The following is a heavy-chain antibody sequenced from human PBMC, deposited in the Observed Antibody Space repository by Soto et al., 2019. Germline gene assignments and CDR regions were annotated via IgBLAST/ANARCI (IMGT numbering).Heavy chain of an antibody. CDR2: TYYRSKWYN. V-gene: IGHV6-1*01. CDR1: GDSVSSNSAA. J-gene: IGHJ6*02. CDR3: ARAHMVVVPAAIGAPYYYYGMDV. D-gene: IGHD2-2*01. Sequence: QTLSLTCAISGDSVSSNSAAWNWIRQSPSRGLEWLGRTYYRSKWYNDYAVSVKSRITINPDTSKNQFSLQLNSVTPEDAAVYYCARAHMVVVPAAIGAPYYYYGMDVWGQGTTVTVSS.